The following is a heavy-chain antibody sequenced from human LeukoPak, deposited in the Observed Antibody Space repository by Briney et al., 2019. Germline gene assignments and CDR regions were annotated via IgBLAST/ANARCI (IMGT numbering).Heavy chain of an antibody. Sequence: GASVKVSCKASGYSFTAFYIHWVRQAPGQGLEWMGWIHPRSGETNYAYKFRGRVTMTRDTSISTAYMDLGSLGSDDTVVYYCARDGEYGTGSYYRGCFDYWGQGILVTVSS. V-gene: IGHV1-2*02. CDR1: GYSFTAFY. CDR3: ARDGEYGTGSYYRGCFDY. D-gene: IGHD3-10*01. CDR2: IHPRSGET. J-gene: IGHJ4*02.